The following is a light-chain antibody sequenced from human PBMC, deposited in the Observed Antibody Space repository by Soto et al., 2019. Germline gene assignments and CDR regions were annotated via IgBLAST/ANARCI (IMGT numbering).Light chain of an antibody. CDR3: QQYTTSPFT. Sequence: EIVLIQSPATLSLSPGERATLSCRASQSVGSYLAWYQQKPGQAPRVLIYGASSRATGIPDRFSGSGSGADFTLTISRLEPEDFAVYYCQQYTTSPFTFGPGTKVDIK. V-gene: IGKV3-20*01. CDR1: QSVGSY. CDR2: GAS. J-gene: IGKJ3*01.